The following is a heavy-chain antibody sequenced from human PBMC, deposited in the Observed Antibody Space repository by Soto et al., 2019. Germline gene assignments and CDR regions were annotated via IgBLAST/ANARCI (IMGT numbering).Heavy chain of an antibody. Sequence: PSETLSLTCTVSGDSIRTADYYWNWILHAPGKGLEWIGYIYYSGNTYYIPSLKSRVTISVDTSKNQISLKLNSVTAADTAVYYCARGIYSTSSFFDSWGQGTLVTVSS. J-gene: IGHJ4*02. CDR1: GDSIRTADYY. V-gene: IGHV4-30-4*01. CDR3: ARGIYSTSSFFDS. D-gene: IGHD6-6*01. CDR2: IYYSGNT.